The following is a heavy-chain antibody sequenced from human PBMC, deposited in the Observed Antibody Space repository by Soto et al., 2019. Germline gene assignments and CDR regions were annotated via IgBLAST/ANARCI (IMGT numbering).Heavy chain of an antibody. CDR2: IYHSGST. CDR3: ARAPAYCSGGSCYSHDAFDI. CDR1: SGSISSSNW. V-gene: IGHV4-4*02. Sequence: QVQLQESGPGLVKPSGTLSLTCAVSSGSISSSNWWSWVRQPPGKGLEWIGEIYHSGSTNYNPSLKSRVTISVDKSKNQFSLKLSSVTAADTAVYYCARAPAYCSGGSCYSHDAFDIWGQGTMVTVSS. D-gene: IGHD2-15*01. J-gene: IGHJ3*02.